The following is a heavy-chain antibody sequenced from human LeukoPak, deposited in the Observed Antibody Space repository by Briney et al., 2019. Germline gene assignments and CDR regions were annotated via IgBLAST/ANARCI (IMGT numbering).Heavy chain of an antibody. CDR2: IIPILGIA. J-gene: IGHJ5*02. CDR1: GGTFSSYA. V-gene: IGHV1-69*04. Sequence: GDSVKVSCKASGGTFSSYAISWVRQAPGQGLEWMGRIIPILGIANYAQKFQGRVTITADKSTSTAYMELSSLRSEDTAVYYCARGQYYYGSGAPARWFDPWGQGTLVTVSS. D-gene: IGHD3-10*01. CDR3: ARGQYYYGSGAPARWFDP.